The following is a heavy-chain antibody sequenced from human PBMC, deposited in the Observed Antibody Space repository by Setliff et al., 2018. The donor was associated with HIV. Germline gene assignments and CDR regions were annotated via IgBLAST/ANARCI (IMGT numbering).Heavy chain of an antibody. CDR1: GGSIDSGSYY. V-gene: IGHV4-61*02. CDR2: IYATGST. J-gene: IGHJ2*01. CDR3: ARRLAIGHWYFDI. Sequence: PSETLSLTCTVSGGSIDSGSYYWSWIRQPAGKGLEWIGRIYATGSTNYNPSLKSRVTISVDTSKNQFSLNLNSVTAADTAVYYCARRLAIGHWYFDIWGRGTLVTVSS.